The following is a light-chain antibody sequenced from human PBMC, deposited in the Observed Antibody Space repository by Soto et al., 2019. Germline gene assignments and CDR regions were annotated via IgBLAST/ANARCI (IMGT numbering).Light chain of an antibody. J-gene: IGLJ2*01. CDR2: RNN. CDR3: AAWDDSLSGPV. V-gene: IGLV1-47*01. Sequence: QPVLTQPPSASGTPGQRVTISCPGSSSNIGSNYVYWYQQLPGTAPKLLIYRNNQRPSGVPDRFSGSKSGTSASLAISGLRSEDEADYYCAAWDDSLSGPVFGGGTKVTVL. CDR1: SSNIGSNY.